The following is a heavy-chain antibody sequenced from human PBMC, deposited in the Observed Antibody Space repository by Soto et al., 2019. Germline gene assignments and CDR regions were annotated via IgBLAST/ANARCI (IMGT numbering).Heavy chain of an antibody. CDR3: ATDHCSSTSCYTPYYYGMDV. CDR2: FDPEDGET. Sequence: QVQLEQSGAEVKKPGASVKVSCKVSGYTLTELSMHWVRQAPGKGLEWMGGFDPEDGETIYAQKFQGRVTMTEDTSTDTAYMELSSLRSEDTAVYYCATDHCSSTSCYTPYYYGMDVWGQGTTVTVSS. CDR1: GYTLTELS. V-gene: IGHV1-24*01. D-gene: IGHD2-2*02. J-gene: IGHJ6*02.